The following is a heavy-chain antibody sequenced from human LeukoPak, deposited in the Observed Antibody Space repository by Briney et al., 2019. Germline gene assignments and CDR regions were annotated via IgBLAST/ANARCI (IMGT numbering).Heavy chain of an antibody. CDR3: ARDFGYGDYGLDY. CDR1: GFTFSSYA. D-gene: IGHD4-17*01. V-gene: IGHV3-30-3*01. CDR2: ISYDGSNK. J-gene: IGHJ4*02. Sequence: RSLRLSCAASGFTFSSYAMHWVRQAPGKGLEWVAVISYDGSNKYYADSVKGRFTISRDNSKNTLYLQMNSLRAEDTAVYYCARDFGYGDYGLDYWGQGTLVTVSS.